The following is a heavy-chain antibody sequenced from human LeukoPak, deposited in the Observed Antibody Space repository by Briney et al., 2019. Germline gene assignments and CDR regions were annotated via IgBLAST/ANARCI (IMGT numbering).Heavy chain of an antibody. J-gene: IGHJ4*02. Sequence: GGSLRLSCAVSGFTFNTYSMNWVRQAPGKGLEWVSSISSSSTYIYYADSVKGRFTISRDNAKNSLYLQMNSLRAEDTAVYYCASPDPDYWGQGTLVTVSS. CDR2: ISSSSTYI. V-gene: IGHV3-21*01. CDR1: GFTFNTYS. CDR3: ASPDPDY.